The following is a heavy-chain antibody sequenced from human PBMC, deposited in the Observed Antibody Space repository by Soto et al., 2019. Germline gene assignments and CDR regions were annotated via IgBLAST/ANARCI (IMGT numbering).Heavy chain of an antibody. CDR2: IKPDGSAT. CDR3: ARAGYCGPGCYYYFDY. V-gene: IGHV3-7*01. D-gene: IGHD2-21*02. Sequence: LRLSCAVSGFTFGSYWMNWVRLIPGKGLEWVAYIKPDGSATYYVDSVKGRFTISRDNAKNSLYLQMNSLRVEDTSVYYCARAGYCGPGCYYYFDYWGQGTLVTVSS. J-gene: IGHJ4*02. CDR1: GFTFGSYW.